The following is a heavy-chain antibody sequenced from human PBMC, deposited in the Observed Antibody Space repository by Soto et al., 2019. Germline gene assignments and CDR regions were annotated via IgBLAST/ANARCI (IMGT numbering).Heavy chain of an antibody. CDR1: GFTFSNAW. J-gene: IGHJ4*02. V-gene: IGHV3-15*01. CDR2: VKGKTDGGKI. D-gene: IGHD5-12*01. CDR3: IGTYSGSSMRFDY. Sequence: EVQLVESGGGLVKPGGSLRLSCAASGFTFSNAWMSWVRQAPGRGLEWVGRVKGKTDGGKIDYAAPVKDRFTISRDDSKNTLYLQMNSLKTEDTAVYYCIGTYSGSSMRFDYWGQGTLVTVSS.